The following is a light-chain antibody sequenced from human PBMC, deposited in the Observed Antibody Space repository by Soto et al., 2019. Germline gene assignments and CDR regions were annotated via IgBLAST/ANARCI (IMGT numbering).Light chain of an antibody. Sequence: QSALTQPASVSGSPGRSITISCTGTSSDVGGYNYVSWYQQHPGKAPKLMIYDVSTRPSGVSNRFSGSKSGNTASLTISGLQAEDEADYYCSSYTSSSVVFGGGTKLTVL. CDR1: SSDVGGYNY. CDR3: SSYTSSSVV. J-gene: IGLJ2*01. V-gene: IGLV2-14*01. CDR2: DVS.